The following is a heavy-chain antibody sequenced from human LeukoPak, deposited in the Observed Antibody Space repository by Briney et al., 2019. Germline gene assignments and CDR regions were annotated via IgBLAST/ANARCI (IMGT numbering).Heavy chain of an antibody. V-gene: IGHV1-46*01. CDR1: GGTFSSYA. D-gene: IGHD6-13*01. CDR3: ARENFIAAAGGFDY. Sequence: ASVKVSCKASGGTFSSYAISWVRQAPGQGLEWMGIINPSGGSTSYAQKFQGRVTMTRDTSTSTVYMELSSLRAEDTAVYYCARENFIAAAGGFDYWGQGTLVTVSS. CDR2: INPSGGST. J-gene: IGHJ4*02.